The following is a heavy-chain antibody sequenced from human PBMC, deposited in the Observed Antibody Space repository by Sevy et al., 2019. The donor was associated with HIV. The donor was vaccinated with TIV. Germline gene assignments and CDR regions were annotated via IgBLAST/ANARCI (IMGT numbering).Heavy chain of an antibody. J-gene: IGHJ1*01. V-gene: IGHV3-30-3*01. CDR1: GFTFSSSS. CDR3: ALERLSSDVAEYFQN. Sequence: GGSLRLSCATSGFTFSSSSMHWVRQAPGKGLEWVATISYDGINKHYADPVKGRFTITRDNFTNSLSLQMNSLRAEDAAVYFCALERLSSDVAEYFQNWGQGTLVTVSS. D-gene: IGHD1-1*01. CDR2: ISYDGINK.